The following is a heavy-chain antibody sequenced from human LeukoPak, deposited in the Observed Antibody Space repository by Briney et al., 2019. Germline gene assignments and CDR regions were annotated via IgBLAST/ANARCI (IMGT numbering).Heavy chain of an antibody. CDR3: ARGHIAARHFYYYYYYYMDV. D-gene: IGHD6-6*01. CDR1: GGSISNYY. Sequence: SETLSLTCTVSGGSISNYYWSWIRQPPGKGLEWIGYVYYSGSTNYNPSLKSRVTISVDTSKNQFSLKLSSVTAADTAVYYCARGHIAARHFYYYYYYYMDVWGKGTTVTVSS. V-gene: IGHV4-59*12. J-gene: IGHJ6*03. CDR2: VYYSGST.